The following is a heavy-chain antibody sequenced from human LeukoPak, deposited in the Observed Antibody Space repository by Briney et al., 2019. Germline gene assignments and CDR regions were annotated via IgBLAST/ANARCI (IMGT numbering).Heavy chain of an antibody. CDR1: GYSFNTYW. CDR3: ARADSKSLSATWDKWLDP. Sequence: XSCKGSGYSFNTYWIAWVRQMPGKGLEWMGLIFPDDSDTRYSPSFQGQVTMSADKSISTVYLQWSSLETSDTAIYYCARADSKSLSATWDKWLDPWGPGTLLIVSS. CDR2: IFPDDSDT. J-gene: IGHJ5*01. D-gene: IGHD1-1*01. V-gene: IGHV5-51*01.